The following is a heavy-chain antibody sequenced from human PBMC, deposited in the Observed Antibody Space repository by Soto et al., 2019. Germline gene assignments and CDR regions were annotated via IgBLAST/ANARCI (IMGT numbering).Heavy chain of an antibody. CDR1: GFTIDDYA. J-gene: IGHJ3*02. CDR3: VKGGSAPVATLDAFDI. V-gene: IGHV3-9*01. CDR2: VSWNSGFT. D-gene: IGHD2-2*01. Sequence: EVQLVESGGGLVQPGRSLRLSCAASGFTIDDYAMHWVRQPPGKGLEWVSGVSWNSGFTGYADSVKGRFTISRDNAKNSLYLQTNSLRAEDTALYYCVKGGSAPVATLDAFDIWGQGTMVTVSS.